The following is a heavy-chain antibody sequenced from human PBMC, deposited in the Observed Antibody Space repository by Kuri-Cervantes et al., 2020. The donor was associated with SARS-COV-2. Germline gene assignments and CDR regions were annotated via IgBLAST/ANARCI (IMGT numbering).Heavy chain of an antibody. CDR1: GGSISSHY. J-gene: IGHJ4*02. CDR2: VNSSGST. V-gene: IGHV4-59*11. D-gene: IGHD3-22*01. Sequence: GSLRLSCTVSGGSISSHYWSWIRQPPGKGLEWIGYVNSSGSTNYSPSLKSRVTMSVDTSKNQFSLKLTSVTAADTAVYYCTRAGYDNSGYYYSFDFWGQGTLVTVSS. CDR3: TRAGYDNSGYYYSFDF.